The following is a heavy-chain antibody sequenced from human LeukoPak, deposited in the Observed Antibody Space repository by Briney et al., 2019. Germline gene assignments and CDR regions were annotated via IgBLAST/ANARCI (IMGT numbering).Heavy chain of an antibody. CDR3: ASLDTTVTLFDY. CDR2: IYYSGST. Sequence: KPSETLSLTCTVSGGSITITSYYWSWIRQPPGKGLEWIGYIYYSGSTNYNPSLKSRVTISVDTSKNQFSLKLSSVTAADTAVYYCASLDTTVTLFDYWGQGTLVTVSS. V-gene: IGHV4-61*05. CDR1: GGSITITSYY. D-gene: IGHD4-17*01. J-gene: IGHJ4*02.